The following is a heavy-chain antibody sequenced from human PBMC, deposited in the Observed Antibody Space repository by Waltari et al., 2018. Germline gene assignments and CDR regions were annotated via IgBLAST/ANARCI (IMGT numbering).Heavy chain of an antibody. CDR1: GGTFNDHY. J-gene: IGHJ4*02. D-gene: IGHD3-22*01. CDR2: INASGST. CDR3: ASSYYDTSGYSPVDY. V-gene: IGHV4-34*01. Sequence: QVQLQQWGAGLLKPSATLSLTCAVYGGTFNDHYWNWIRQPPGKGLEWIGQINASGSTNYTPPLRSRVTISVDTSKNQFSRNLSSVTAADTAVYYCASSYYDTSGYSPVDYGGQGTLVTVSS.